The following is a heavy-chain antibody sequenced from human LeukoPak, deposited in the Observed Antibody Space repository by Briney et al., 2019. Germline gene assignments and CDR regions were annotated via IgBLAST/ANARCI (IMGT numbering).Heavy chain of an antibody. CDR3: AREAIGRVDY. J-gene: IGHJ4*02. V-gene: IGHV4-59*01. Sequence: SETLSLTCTVSGDSISSYYWSWIRQPPGKGLEWIGYIYYSGSTNYNPSLKSRVTISVDTSKKHFSLKLSSVTAADTAVYYCAREAIGRVDYWGQGILVTVSS. CDR2: IYYSGST. D-gene: IGHD2/OR15-2a*01. CDR1: GDSISSYY.